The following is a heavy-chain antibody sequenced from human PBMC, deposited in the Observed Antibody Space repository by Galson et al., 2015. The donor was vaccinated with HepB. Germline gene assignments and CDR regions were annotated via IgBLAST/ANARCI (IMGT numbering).Heavy chain of an antibody. CDR2: ISSSSSYI. V-gene: IGHV3-21*01. CDR1: GFTFSSYS. Sequence: SLRLSCAASGFTFSSYSMNWVRQAPGKGLEWVSSISSSSSYIYYADSVKGRFTISRDNAKNSLYLQMNSLRAEDTAVYYCASYDFWSGHSGENYFDYWGQGTLVTVSS. J-gene: IGHJ4*02. CDR3: ASYDFWSGHSGENYFDY. D-gene: IGHD3-3*01.